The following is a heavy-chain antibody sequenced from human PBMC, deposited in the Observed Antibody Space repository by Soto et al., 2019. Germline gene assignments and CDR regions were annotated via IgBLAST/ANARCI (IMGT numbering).Heavy chain of an antibody. Sequence: LRLSCAASGFTFSSYGMHWVRQAPGKGLEWVAVIWYDGSNKYYADSVKGRFTISRDNSKNTLYLQMNSLRAEDTAVYYCARDSLAVAGRDYYYGMDVWGQGTTVTVSS. CDR3: ARDSLAVAGRDYYYGMDV. CDR1: GFTFSSYG. CDR2: IWYDGSNK. D-gene: IGHD6-19*01. J-gene: IGHJ6*02. V-gene: IGHV3-33*01.